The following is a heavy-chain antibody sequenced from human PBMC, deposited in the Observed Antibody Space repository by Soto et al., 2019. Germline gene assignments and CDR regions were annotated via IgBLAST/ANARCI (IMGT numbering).Heavy chain of an antibody. CDR3: AKVSYGSGSYSPDY. CDR2: TSYDGSNK. J-gene: IGHJ4*02. CDR1: GFTFSSYG. Sequence: GGSLRLSCAASGFTFSSYGMHWVRQAPGKGLEWVAVTSYDGSNKYYADSVKGRFTISRDNSKNTLYLQMNSLGAGDTAVYYCAKVSYGSGSYSPDYWGQGTLVTVSS. D-gene: IGHD3-10*01. V-gene: IGHV3-30*18.